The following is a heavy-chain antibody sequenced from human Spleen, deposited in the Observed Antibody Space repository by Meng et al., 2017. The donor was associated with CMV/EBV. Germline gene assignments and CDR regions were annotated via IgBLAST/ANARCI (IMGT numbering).Heavy chain of an antibody. Sequence: GESLKISCAASGFTVSSNYINWVRQAPGRGLEWVSVIYSGGITFYADSVKGRFTISRDNSKNTVFLQMNSLRAEDTAVYYCARGLHSSGWKGAFDIWGQGTMVTVSS. CDR1: GFTVSSNY. D-gene: IGHD6-19*01. CDR3: ARGLHSSGWKGAFDI. J-gene: IGHJ3*02. V-gene: IGHV3-53*01. CDR2: IYSGGIT.